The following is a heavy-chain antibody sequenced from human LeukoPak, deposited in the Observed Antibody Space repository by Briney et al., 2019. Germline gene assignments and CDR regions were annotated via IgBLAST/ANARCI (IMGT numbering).Heavy chain of an antibody. V-gene: IGHV3-7*01. J-gene: IGHJ4*02. CDR1: GFTFSNYG. CDR2: IKEDGSEK. CDR3: ASGYSSGY. Sequence: GGSLRLSCAASGFTFSNYGMHWVRQAPGKGLEWVANIKEDGSEKHYVDSVKGRFTISRDNTKNSLYLQMNSLRAEDTAVYYCASGYSSGYWGQGALVTVSS. D-gene: IGHD6-19*01.